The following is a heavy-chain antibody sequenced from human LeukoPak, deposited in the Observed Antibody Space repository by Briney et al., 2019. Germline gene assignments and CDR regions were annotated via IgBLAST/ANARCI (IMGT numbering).Heavy chain of an antibody. CDR3: ASFSGSAFDI. J-gene: IGHJ3*02. CDR1: GFTFSTYT. V-gene: IGHV3-48*02. Sequence: PGGSLRLSGAASGFTFSTYTMNWVRQAPGKGLEWVSTVSDSSDVHYSDSVKGRFTISRDNARNSLYLQMNSLRDEDTAVYYCASFSGSAFDIWGQGTMVTVSS. CDR2: VSDSSDV.